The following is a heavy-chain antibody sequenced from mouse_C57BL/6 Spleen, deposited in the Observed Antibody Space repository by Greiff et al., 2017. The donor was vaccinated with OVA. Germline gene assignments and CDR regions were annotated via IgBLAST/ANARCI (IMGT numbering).Heavy chain of an antibody. J-gene: IGHJ3*01. CDR1: GFNLQDDY. D-gene: IGHD3-3*01. CDR2: IDPENGDT. CDR3: TTGDRRFVAY. Sequence: VQLQQSGAELVRPGASVKLSCTASGFNLQDDYMHWVKQRPEQGLEWIGWIDPENGDTESDSKFKGKATITADTSSNTAYLQLSSLTSEDTAVYFCTTGDRRFVAYWGQGTLVTVSA. V-gene: IGHV14-4*01.